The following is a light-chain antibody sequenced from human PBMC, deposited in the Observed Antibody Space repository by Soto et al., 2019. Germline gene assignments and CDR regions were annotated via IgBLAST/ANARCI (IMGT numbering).Light chain of an antibody. J-gene: IGKJ4*01. CDR1: QSFSSW. V-gene: IGKV1-5*03. CDR2: KTS. Sequence: DIQMTQSHSTLSASVGDRVTITCRASQSFSSWLAWYQQKPGKAPKLLIYKTSTLESGVPSRFSRSGSRKEFTLTISSLQPDAFATYYCQQYNSNPLTFGGGTKVEIK. CDR3: QQYNSNPLT.